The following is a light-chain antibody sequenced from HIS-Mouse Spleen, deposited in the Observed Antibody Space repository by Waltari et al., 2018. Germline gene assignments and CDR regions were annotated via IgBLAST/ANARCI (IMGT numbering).Light chain of an antibody. Sequence: DIVMTQSPDSLAVSLGERATINCKSSQSVLYSSNNKNYLAWYQQKPGQPRKLLIYWACSRESGVPDRFSGSGSGTDFTLTISSLQAEDVAVYYCQQYYSTPYTFGQGTKLEIK. CDR1: QSVLYSSNNKNY. CDR3: QQYYSTPYT. CDR2: WAC. J-gene: IGKJ2*01. V-gene: IGKV4-1*01.